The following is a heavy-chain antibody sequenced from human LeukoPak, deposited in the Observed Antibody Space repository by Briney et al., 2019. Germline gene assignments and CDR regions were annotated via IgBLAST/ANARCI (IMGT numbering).Heavy chain of an antibody. CDR3: AKGDYGGN. Sequence: GGSLRLSCAASGFTFDDYAMHWVRQAPGKGLEWVSGISWNSGSIGYADSVKGRFTISRDNAKNSLYLQMNSLRAGDTALYYCAKGDYGGNWGQGTLVTVSS. J-gene: IGHJ4*02. D-gene: IGHD4-23*01. CDR2: ISWNSGSI. CDR1: GFTFDDYA. V-gene: IGHV3-9*01.